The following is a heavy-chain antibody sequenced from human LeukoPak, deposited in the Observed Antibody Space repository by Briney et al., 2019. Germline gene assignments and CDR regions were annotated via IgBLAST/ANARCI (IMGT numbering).Heavy chain of an antibody. D-gene: IGHD4-17*01. CDR3: AKRATVTATYYFDY. CDR1: GFTFSDTW. V-gene: IGHV3-74*01. J-gene: IGHJ4*02. Sequence: GGSLRLSCAASGFTFSDTWMHWVRQVPGKGLVWVSRIRGDGSDARYAESVKGRFTISRDNSKNTLYLQMNSLRADDTAVYYCAKRATVTATYYFDYWGQGTLVTVSS. CDR2: IRGDGSDA.